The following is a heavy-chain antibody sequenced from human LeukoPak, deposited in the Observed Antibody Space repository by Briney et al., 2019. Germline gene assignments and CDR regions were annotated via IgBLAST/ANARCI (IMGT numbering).Heavy chain of an antibody. V-gene: IGHV1-8*01. D-gene: IGHD2-15*01. J-gene: IGHJ4*02. CDR2: MNPNSGNT. CDR1: GYTFTSYD. CDR3: ARGRGGSYYFDY. Sequence: ASVKVSSKASGYTFTSYDINWVRQATGQGLEWMGWMNPNSGNTGYAQKFQGRVTMTRNTSISTAYMELSSLRSEDTAVYYCARGRGGSYYFDYWGQGTLVTVSS.